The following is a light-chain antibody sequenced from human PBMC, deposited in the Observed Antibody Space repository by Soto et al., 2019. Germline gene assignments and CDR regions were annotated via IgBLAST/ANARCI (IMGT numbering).Light chain of an antibody. CDR2: EVS. Sequence: QPALTQPASVSGSPGQSITISCTGTSSDVGGYNYVSWYQQHPGKAPKLMIYEVSYRPSGISNRFSGSKSGNTASLTISGLQAEDEADYYCTSYTSSSANWVFGGGTKLTVL. J-gene: IGLJ3*02. CDR3: TSYTSSSANWV. CDR1: SSDVGGYNY. V-gene: IGLV2-14*01.